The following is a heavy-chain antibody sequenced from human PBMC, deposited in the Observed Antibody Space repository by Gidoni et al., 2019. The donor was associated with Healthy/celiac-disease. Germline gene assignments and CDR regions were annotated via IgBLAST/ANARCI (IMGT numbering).Heavy chain of an antibody. J-gene: IGHJ4*02. Sequence: EVQLVESGGGLVKPGGSLRLSCAASGFTFSSYSMNWVRQAPGKGMEWVSSSSMSSSYIYYADSVKGRFTISRENAKNSLYLQMNSLRAEETAVYYCARVYDLGVDYWGQGTLVTVSS. CDR1: GFTFSSYS. CDR2: SSMSSSYI. CDR3: ARVYDLGVDY. V-gene: IGHV3-21*01. D-gene: IGHD3-16*01.